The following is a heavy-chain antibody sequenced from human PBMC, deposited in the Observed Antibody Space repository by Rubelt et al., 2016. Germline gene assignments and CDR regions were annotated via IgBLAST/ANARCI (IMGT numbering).Heavy chain of an antibody. CDR3: ARGKCSSTSCYRIDAFDN. V-gene: IGHV3-7*01. CDR1: GFTFSSYW. Sequence: EVQLVESGGGLVQPGGSLRLSCAASGFTFSSYWMSWVRQAPGKGLEWVANIKQDGSEKYCVDSVKGRFTISRASDKNTLFLEMNRLEAEDTARYDCARGKCSSTSCYRIDAFDNWGQEAMVTVSS. D-gene: IGHD2-2*02. J-gene: IGHJ3*02. CDR2: IKQDGSEK.